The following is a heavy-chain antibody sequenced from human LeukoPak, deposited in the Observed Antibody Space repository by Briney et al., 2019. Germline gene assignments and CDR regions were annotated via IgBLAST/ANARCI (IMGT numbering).Heavy chain of an antibody. CDR2: INLDGTEK. CDR1: GFTFSNFW. D-gene: IGHD1-26*01. V-gene: IGHV3-7*05. Sequence: GGSLRLSCAASGFTFSNFWMSWLRQAPGKGLEWVADINLDGTEKHYVDSVKGRFTISRDNARKSLYLQMNSLRAEDTAVYYCARDNVGATPFDYWGQGTLVTVSS. CDR3: ARDNVGATPFDY. J-gene: IGHJ4*02.